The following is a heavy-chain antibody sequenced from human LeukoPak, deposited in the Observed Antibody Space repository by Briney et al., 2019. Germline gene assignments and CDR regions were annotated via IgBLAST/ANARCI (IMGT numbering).Heavy chain of an antibody. Sequence: ASVKVSCKASGYTFTSYAMHWVRQAPGQRLEWMGWINAGNGNTKYSQEFQGRVTITSDTSASTAYMELSSLRSEDMAVYYCARSSYYDSSGEPWFAPWGQGTLVTVSS. CDR1: GYTFTSYA. D-gene: IGHD3-22*01. J-gene: IGHJ5*02. CDR3: ARSSYYDSSGEPWFAP. V-gene: IGHV1-3*03. CDR2: INAGNGNT.